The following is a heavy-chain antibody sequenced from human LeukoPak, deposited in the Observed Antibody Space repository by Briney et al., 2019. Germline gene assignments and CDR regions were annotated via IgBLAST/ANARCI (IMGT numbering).Heavy chain of an antibody. CDR2: IYLGDYET. D-gene: IGHD2-21*02. Sequence: GESLKISCEGSGYSFSNYWIGWVRQMPGKGLEWMGIIYLGDYETRYSPSFQGLVTISVDKSISTAYLQWSSLKASDTAMYYCAIPPGYCGNDCSFDHWGQGTLVTVSS. V-gene: IGHV5-51*01. J-gene: IGHJ4*02. CDR3: AIPPGYCGNDCSFDH. CDR1: GYSFSNYW.